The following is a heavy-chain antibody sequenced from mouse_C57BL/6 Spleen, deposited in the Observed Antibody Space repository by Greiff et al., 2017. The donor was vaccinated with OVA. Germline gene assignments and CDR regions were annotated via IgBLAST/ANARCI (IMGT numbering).Heavy chain of an antibody. J-gene: IGHJ3*01. V-gene: IGHV1-22*01. Sequence: EVKLQESGPELVKPGASVTMSCKASGYTFTDYNMHWVKQSHGKSLEWIGYINPNNGGTSYNQKFKGKATLTVNKSSSTAYMELRSLTSEDSAVYYCARGEAYYSNYAPFAYWGQGTLVTVSA. D-gene: IGHD2-5*01. CDR1: GYTFTDYN. CDR2: INPNNGGT. CDR3: ARGEAYYSNYAPFAY.